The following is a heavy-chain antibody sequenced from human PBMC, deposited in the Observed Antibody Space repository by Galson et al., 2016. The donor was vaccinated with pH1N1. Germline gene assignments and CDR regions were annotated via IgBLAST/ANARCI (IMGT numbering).Heavy chain of an antibody. D-gene: IGHD5-18*01. V-gene: IGHV3-30*03. CDR3: ARDYSYGYGEPYYYGMDV. Sequence: SLRLSCAASGFSFNTYSMYWVRQAPGKGLEWAAVISYDGNNKYYADSVKGRFTISRDNSKNTLYLQMNSLRAEDTAVYYCARDYSYGYGEPYYYGMDVWGQGTTVTVSS. CDR2: ISYDGNNK. J-gene: IGHJ6*02. CDR1: GFSFNTYS.